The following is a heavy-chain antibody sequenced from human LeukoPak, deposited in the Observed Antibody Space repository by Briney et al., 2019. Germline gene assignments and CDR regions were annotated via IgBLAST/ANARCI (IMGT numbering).Heavy chain of an antibody. V-gene: IGHV1-69*05. CDR2: IIPIFGTA. J-gene: IGHJ3*02. CDR1: GGTFSSYA. D-gene: IGHD5-12*01. CDR3: AREASDYENAFDI. Sequence: EASVKVSCKASGGTFSSYAISWVRQAPGQGLEWMGGIIPIFGTANYAQKFQGRVTMTRDMSTSTVYMDLSSLTSEDTAVYYCAREASDYENAFDIWGQGTMVTVSS.